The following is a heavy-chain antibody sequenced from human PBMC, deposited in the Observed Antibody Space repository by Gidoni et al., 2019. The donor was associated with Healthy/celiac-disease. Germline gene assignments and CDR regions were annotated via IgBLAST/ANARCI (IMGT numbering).Heavy chain of an antibody. CDR3: AKDLTLNSGYELGGAFDI. V-gene: IGHV3-23*01. CDR1: GFPFSSYA. Sequence: EVQLLESGGGLVQPGGSLRLSCAASGFPFSSYAMSWVRQAPGKGLEWVSAISGSGGSTYYADSVKGRFTISRDNSKNTLYLQMNSLRAEDTAAYYCAKDLTLNSGYELGGAFDIWGQGTMVTVSS. D-gene: IGHD5-12*01. CDR2: ISGSGGST. J-gene: IGHJ3*02.